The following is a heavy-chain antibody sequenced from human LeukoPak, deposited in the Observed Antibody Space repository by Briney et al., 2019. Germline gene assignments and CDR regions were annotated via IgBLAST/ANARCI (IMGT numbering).Heavy chain of an antibody. CDR2: MNPSGLWS. CDR1: GYTFTSHY. CDR3: ARDGGGGDYYDSTGYWYYFEY. J-gene: IGHJ4*02. Sequence: GASVKVSCKASGYTFTSHYMHWVRQAPGQGLEWMGVMNPSGLWSRSAQKFQGRVTMTGDTSTSTVYMELSSLRSEDTAVYYCARDGGGGDYYDSTGYWYYFEYWGQGTLVTVSS. D-gene: IGHD3-22*01. V-gene: IGHV1-46*01.